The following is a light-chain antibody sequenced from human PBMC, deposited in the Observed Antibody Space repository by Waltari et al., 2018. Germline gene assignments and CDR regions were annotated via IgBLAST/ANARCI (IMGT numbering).Light chain of an antibody. CDR2: EVS. CDR1: SRDVGGYNY. Sequence: QSALTQPASVSGSPGQSITISCTGTSRDVGGYNYVSWYQQHPGKAPKLMIYEVSNRPSGVSNRFSGSKSGNTASLTFSGLQAEDEADYYCASYTSSDSWVFGGGTKLTVL. V-gene: IGLV2-14*01. CDR3: ASYTSSDSWV. J-gene: IGLJ3*02.